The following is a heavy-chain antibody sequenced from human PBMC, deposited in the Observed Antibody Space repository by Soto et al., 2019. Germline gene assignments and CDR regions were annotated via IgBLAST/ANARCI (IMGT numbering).Heavy chain of an antibody. CDR2: VDDGGNT. CDR3: AIVAQFDILTWYHPFDF. Sequence: RQTTGKGLEWIGEVDDGGNTNSNPSLKSRVTISLDTSKNQFSLNLNSVTAADTAMYYCAIVAQFDILTWYHPFDFCGEGTLVTVSS. J-gene: IGHJ4*02. D-gene: IGHD3-9*01. V-gene: IGHV4-34*01.